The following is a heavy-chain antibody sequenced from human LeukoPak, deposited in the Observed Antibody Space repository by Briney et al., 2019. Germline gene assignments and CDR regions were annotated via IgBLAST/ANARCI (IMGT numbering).Heavy chain of an antibody. CDR3: ARDIIRSTVTTSPGMDV. Sequence: ASVMVSCKASGYTFTGYYMHWVRQAPGQGLEWMGWINPNSGGTNYAQKFQGRVTMTRDTSISTAYMELSRLRSDDTAVYYCARDIIRSTVTTSPGMDVWGKGTTVTVS. CDR1: GYTFTGYY. D-gene: IGHD4-11*01. V-gene: IGHV1-2*02. J-gene: IGHJ6*03. CDR2: INPNSGGT.